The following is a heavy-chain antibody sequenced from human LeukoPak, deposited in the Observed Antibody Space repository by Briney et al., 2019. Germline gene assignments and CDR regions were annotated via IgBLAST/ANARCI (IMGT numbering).Heavy chain of an antibody. Sequence: PSETLSLTCTVSGGSISSYYWSWIRQPAGKGLEWIGRIYTNGSTNYNPSLKSRVTMSVDTSKNQFSLKLSSVTAADTAVYYCAREGGRYCSSTSCYTGYYYMDVWGKGTTVTVSS. CDR1: GGSISSYY. CDR3: AREGGRYCSSTSCYTGYYYMDV. D-gene: IGHD2-2*02. CDR2: IYTNGST. V-gene: IGHV4-4*07. J-gene: IGHJ6*03.